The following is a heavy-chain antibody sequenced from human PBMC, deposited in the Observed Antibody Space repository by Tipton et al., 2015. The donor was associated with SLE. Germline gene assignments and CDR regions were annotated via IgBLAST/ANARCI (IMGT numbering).Heavy chain of an antibody. J-gene: IGHJ2*01. CDR3: ARRAVTNDWYFDL. CDR1: GFTFSSYA. V-gene: IGHV3-23*03. Sequence: SLRLSCAASGFTFSSYAMSWVRQAQGKGLEWVSIVYSGGSSAYADSVKGRFTISRDNSKNTLYLRMNSLTAEDTAIYYCARRAVTNDWYFDLWGRGTLVTVSS. CDR2: VYSGGSSA. D-gene: IGHD4-17*01.